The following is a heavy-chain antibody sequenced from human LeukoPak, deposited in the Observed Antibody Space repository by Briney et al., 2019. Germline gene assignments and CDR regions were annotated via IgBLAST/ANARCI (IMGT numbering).Heavy chain of an antibody. CDR2: IWYDGNYQ. J-gene: IGHJ5*02. D-gene: IGHD3-10*01. V-gene: IGHV3-33*01. CDR3: ARDVVRGLNWFDP. Sequence: PGGSLRLSCAASGFTFSSYGMHWVRQAPGKGLEWVAVIWYDGNYQYYADSVKGRFTISRDNSKSTLYLEMNSLRVEDTAVYYCARDVVRGLNWFDPWGQGVLVTVS. CDR1: GFTFSSYG.